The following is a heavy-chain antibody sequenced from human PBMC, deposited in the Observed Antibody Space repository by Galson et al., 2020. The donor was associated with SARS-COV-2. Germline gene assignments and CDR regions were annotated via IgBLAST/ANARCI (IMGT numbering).Heavy chain of an antibody. Sequence: SETLSLTCAVYGGSFSGYYWNWIRPPPGKGLEWIGYISHRGGTYYNPSLKSRVTISGDRSKNQFSLRLSSVTAADTAVYYCARLHYGEYAPEAFDIWGPGTRVTVAS. V-gene: IGHV4-34*01. CDR1: GGSFSGYY. CDR2: ISHRGGT. D-gene: IGHD4-17*01. CDR3: ARLHYGEYAPEAFDI. J-gene: IGHJ3*02.